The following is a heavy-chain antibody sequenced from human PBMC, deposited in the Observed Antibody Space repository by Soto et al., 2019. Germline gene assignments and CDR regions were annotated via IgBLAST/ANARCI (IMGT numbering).Heavy chain of an antibody. D-gene: IGHD2-21*01. V-gene: IGHV1-18*01. CDR1: GYTFNTYG. CDR3: ARTVEYDSIPYYYADF. Sequence: ASVKVSCKASGYTFNTYGITWVRQAPGQGLEWMGWISGYNGNTNYAQTLQGRGTMTTDTSTSTAYLELRSLRSDDTAVYYCARTVEYDSIPYYYADFWGQGSLVTVSS. CDR2: ISGYNGNT. J-gene: IGHJ4*01.